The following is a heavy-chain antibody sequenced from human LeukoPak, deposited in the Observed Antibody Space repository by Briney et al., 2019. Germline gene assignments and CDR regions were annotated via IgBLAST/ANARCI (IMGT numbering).Heavy chain of an antibody. Sequence: PGRSLRLSCAASGFTFSSYAMSWVRQAPGKGLEWVSAIGVSGGSTSYADSVKGRFSISRDNSKKTLYLQMNSLTAEDTAVYYCAKHVGSCSSNTCYFDSWGQGTLVTVSS. CDR2: IGVSGGST. V-gene: IGHV3-23*01. J-gene: IGHJ4*02. CDR1: GFTFSSYA. CDR3: AKHVGSCSSNTCYFDS. D-gene: IGHD2-2*01.